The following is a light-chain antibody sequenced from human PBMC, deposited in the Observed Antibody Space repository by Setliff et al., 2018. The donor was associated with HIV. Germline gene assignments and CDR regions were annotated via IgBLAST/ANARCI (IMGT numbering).Light chain of an antibody. J-gene: IGLJ2*01. Sequence: QSALTQPPSVSGAPGQRITISCTGSSSNIGAGYDVHWYQHLPGTAPKLLIYRNNNRPSGVPDRLSGSKSGTSASLAITGLQAEDEADYYCQSYDRNLSVVFGGGT. V-gene: IGLV1-40*01. CDR2: RNN. CDR3: QSYDRNLSVV. CDR1: SSNIGAGYD.